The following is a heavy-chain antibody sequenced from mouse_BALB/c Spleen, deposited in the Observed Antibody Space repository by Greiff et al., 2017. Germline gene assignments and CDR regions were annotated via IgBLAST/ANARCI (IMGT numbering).Heavy chain of an antibody. J-gene: IGHJ4*01. D-gene: IGHD4-1*01. CDR3: ARRLGPFYAMDY. V-gene: IGHV1S132*01. CDR1: GYTFTSYW. Sequence: QVQLQQSGAELVKPGASVKLSCKTSGYTFTSYWIQWVKQRPGQGLGWIGEIFPGTGPTYYNEKFKGKATLTIDTSSSTAYMQLSSLTSEDSAVYFCARRLGPFYAMDYWGQGTSVTVSS. CDR2: IFPGTGPT.